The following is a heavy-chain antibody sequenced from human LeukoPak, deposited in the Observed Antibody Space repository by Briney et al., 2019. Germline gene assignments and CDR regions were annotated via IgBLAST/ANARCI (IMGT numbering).Heavy chain of an antibody. CDR1: GCTFSNYA. Sequence: PGRSLRLSCAASGCTFSNYAMHWVRQAPGKGLEWVALISYDGRNKYYADSVKGRFTVSRDNAKSTLYLQMNSLRGEDTAVYYCARDPALYCTGGSCREYYFDYWGQGALVTVSS. CDR2: ISYDGRNK. CDR3: ARDPALYCTGGSCREYYFDY. D-gene: IGHD2-15*01. V-gene: IGHV3-30*04. J-gene: IGHJ4*02.